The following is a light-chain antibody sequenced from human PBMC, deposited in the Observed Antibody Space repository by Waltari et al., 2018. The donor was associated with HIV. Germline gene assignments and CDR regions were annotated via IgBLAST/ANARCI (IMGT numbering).Light chain of an antibody. V-gene: IGLV2-14*03. CDR1: SSDVGGYNY. J-gene: IGLJ3*02. Sequence: SALTQPASVSGSPGQSITISCTGTSSDVGGYNYVSWYQQHPGRAPKLMIYDVTKRPSGVSNRFAGSKSGNTASLTISGLQAEDEADYFCISYTNSGTGWVFGGGTKLTVL. CDR2: DVT. CDR3: ISYTNSGTGWV.